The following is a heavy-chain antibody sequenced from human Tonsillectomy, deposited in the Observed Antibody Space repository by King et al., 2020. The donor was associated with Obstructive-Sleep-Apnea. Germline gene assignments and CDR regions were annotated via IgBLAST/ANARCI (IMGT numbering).Heavy chain of an antibody. Sequence: QLQESGPGLVKASETLSLTCTVSGDSISRYYWSWIRQPPGKGLEWIGYFYYSGRTNYKPSLKSPVTISVDPSKNQFSLKLNSLTAADTAVYYCARHPNGGSNFDYWGQGTLVTVSS. CDR3: ARHPNGGSNFDY. CDR2: FYYSGRT. CDR1: GDSISRYY. V-gene: IGHV4-59*08. D-gene: IGHD7-27*01. J-gene: IGHJ4*02.